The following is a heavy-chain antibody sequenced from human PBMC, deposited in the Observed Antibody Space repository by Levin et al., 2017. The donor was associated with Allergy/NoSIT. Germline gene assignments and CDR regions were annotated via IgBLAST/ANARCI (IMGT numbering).Heavy chain of an antibody. CDR3: AKEEAPYGMDV. CDR2: IRDSGGST. V-gene: IGHV3-23*01. J-gene: IGHJ6*02. CDR1: GFTFSSYA. Sequence: GGSLRLSCVASGFTFSSYAMTWVRQAPGKGLEWVSGIRDSGGSTYYAGSVKGRFTISRDNSKNTLYLQMNSLRAEDTAVYYCAKEEAPYGMDVWGQGTTVTVSS.